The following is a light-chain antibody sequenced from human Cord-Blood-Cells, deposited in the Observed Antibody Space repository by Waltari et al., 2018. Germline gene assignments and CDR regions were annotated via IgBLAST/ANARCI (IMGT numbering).Light chain of an antibody. CDR1: QDISNY. V-gene: IGKV1-33*01. Sequence: DIQMTQSPSSLSASVGDRVTLTCQASQDISNYLNWYQQKPGKAPKLLIYDASNLETGVPSRFSGSVSGTDFTFTISSLQPEDIATYYCQQYDNLPLTFGGGTKVEIK. J-gene: IGKJ4*01. CDR2: DAS. CDR3: QQYDNLPLT.